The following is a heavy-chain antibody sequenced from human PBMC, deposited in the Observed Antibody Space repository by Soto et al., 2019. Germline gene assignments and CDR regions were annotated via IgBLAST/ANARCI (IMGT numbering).Heavy chain of an antibody. D-gene: IGHD6-6*01. J-gene: IGHJ6*02. CDR1: GGSFSGYY. CDR2: INDSGST. Sequence: PSETLSLTCAVYGGSFSGYYWTWIRQPPGKGLEWIGEINDSGSTNYNPSLKSRVTISVDTSKNQFSLKLSSVTAADTAVYYCARARTEQLVYYGMDVWGQGTTVTVSS. CDR3: ARARTEQLVYYGMDV. V-gene: IGHV4-34*01.